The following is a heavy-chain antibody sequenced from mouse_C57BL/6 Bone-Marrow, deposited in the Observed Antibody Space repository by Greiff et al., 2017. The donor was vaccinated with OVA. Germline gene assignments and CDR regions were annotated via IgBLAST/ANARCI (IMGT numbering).Heavy chain of an antibody. CDR3: TSSAGYDTVSSTIDY. CDR1: GYTFTDYE. CDR2: IDPETGGT. D-gene: IGHD2-2*01. Sequence: VQLQQSGAELVRPGASVTLSCKASGYTFTDYEMHWVKQTPVHGLEWIGAIDPETGGTAYNQKFKGKAILTADKSSSTAYMELSSLTSEDSAVYSCTSSAGYDTVSSTIDYWGQGTSLTVSS. J-gene: IGHJ2*02. V-gene: IGHV1-15*01.